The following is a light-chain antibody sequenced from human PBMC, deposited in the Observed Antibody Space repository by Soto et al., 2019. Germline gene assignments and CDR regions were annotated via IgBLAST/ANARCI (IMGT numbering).Light chain of an antibody. CDR1: SSDVAAHNF. V-gene: IGLV2-14*03. J-gene: IGLJ2*01. Sequence: QSALTQPASVSESPGQSITISCTGSSSDVAAHNFVSWYQHHPDKAPKLIIYDVTNRPSGGSNRFSGSKSGTTASLTISGLQAEDEADYYCISYTTSNTVVFGGGTKVTVL. CDR2: DVT. CDR3: ISYTTSNTVV.